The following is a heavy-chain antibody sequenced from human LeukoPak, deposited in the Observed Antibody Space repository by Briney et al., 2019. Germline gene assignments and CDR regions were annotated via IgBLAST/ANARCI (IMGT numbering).Heavy chain of an antibody. CDR3: ARGPPNWGYDY. V-gene: IGHV1-3*01. CDR1: GYTFTSYT. CDR2: INAGNGNT. Sequence: ASVKVSCKASGYTFTSYTMHWVRQAPGQRLEWMGWINAGNGNTKYSQKFQGRVTITRDTYASTAYMELSSLRSDDTAVYYCARGPPNWGYDYWGPGTLVTVSS. D-gene: IGHD7-27*01. J-gene: IGHJ4*02.